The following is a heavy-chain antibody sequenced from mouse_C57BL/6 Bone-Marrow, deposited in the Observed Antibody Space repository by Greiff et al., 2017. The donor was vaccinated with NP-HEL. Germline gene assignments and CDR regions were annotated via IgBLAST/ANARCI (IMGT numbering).Heavy chain of an antibody. D-gene: IGHD2-1*01. CDR2: ISDGGSYT. CDR1: GFTFSSYA. Sequence: DVMLVESGGGLVKPGGSLKLSCAASGFTFSSYAMSWVRQTPEKRLEWVATISDGGSYTYYPDNVKGRFTISRDNAKNNLYLQMSHLKSEDTAMYYCARDQCVYYGLAYWGQGTLVTVSA. J-gene: IGHJ3*01. CDR3: ARDQCVYYGLAY. V-gene: IGHV5-4*01.